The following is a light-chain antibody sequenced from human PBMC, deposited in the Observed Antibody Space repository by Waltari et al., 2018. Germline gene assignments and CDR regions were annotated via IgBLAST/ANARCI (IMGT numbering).Light chain of an antibody. V-gene: IGLV2-14*01. CDR1: SSDVGGYGL. J-gene: IGLJ2*01. Sequence: QSALTQPASVSGSPGQSITISCTGTSSDVGGYGLVSWYQQQSGKAPKLMIYEVSNRPSGVSNRFSGLQAEDEADYYCNSCTSGSTLIFGGGTKVTVL. CDR3: NSCTSGSTLI. CDR2: EVS.